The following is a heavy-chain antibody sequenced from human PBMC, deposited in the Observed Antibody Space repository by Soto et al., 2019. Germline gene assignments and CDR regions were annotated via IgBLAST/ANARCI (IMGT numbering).Heavy chain of an antibody. CDR2: IWYDGSHK. CDR1: GFTFSTYG. V-gene: IGHV3-33*01. D-gene: IGHD1-26*01. J-gene: IGHJ4*02. CDR3: ARAVGPFDY. Sequence: QVQLVESGGGVVQPGRSLRLSCAASGFTFSTYGMHWVRQAPGMGLEWVAVIWYDGSHKDYADSVKGRFTISRDNSKNTLYPQMNSLRVEDTAVYYCARAVGPFDYWGQGTLVTVSS.